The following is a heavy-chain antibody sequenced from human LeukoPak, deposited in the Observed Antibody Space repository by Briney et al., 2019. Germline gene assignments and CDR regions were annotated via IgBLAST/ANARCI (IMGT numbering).Heavy chain of an antibody. J-gene: IGHJ4*02. V-gene: IGHV3-15*01. Sequence: GGSLRLSCAASGFTFSTIWMTWVRQAPGKGLEWVGRVKSKNDGGTTDFAAPVKVRFTISRDDSKDTVYLQMNSLKTEDTAVYYCTTVSATGTPFLWGQGTLVTVSP. CDR1: GFTFSTIW. CDR3: TTVSATGTPFL. D-gene: IGHD1-1*01. CDR2: VKSKNDGGTT.